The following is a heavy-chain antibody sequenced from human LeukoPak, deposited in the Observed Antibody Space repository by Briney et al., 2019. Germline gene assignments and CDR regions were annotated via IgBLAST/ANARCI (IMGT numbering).Heavy chain of an antibody. J-gene: IGHJ4*02. CDR1: GYIFTGYY. D-gene: IGHD4-23*01. Sequence: ASVTVSCKASGYIFTGYYLHWVRQAPGQGLEWMGWSNPTSGSTNYAQNFQGRVTMTRDTSISTAYMELSRLTSDDTAVYYCARGPGGGYGGNPYYCDYWGQGTLVTVSS. CDR3: ARGPGGGYGGNPYYCDY. V-gene: IGHV1-2*02. CDR2: SNPTSGST.